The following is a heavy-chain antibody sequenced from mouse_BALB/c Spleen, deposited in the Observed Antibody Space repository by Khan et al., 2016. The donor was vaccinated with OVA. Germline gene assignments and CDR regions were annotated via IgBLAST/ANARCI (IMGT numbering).Heavy chain of an antibody. CDR2: ISPGSGNT. CDR1: GYIFIDYN. CDR3: AREWGSWFPY. J-gene: IGHJ3*01. V-gene: IGHV1-77*01. D-gene: IGHD1-3*01. Sequence: QVQLKQSGTELARPGASVKLSCKASGYIFIDYNINWVKQRTGQGLEWIGEISPGSGNTYYNEKFKGKATLTADKSSSTAYMQLSSLTSEDSAVYLCAREWGSWFPYWGQGTLVTVSA.